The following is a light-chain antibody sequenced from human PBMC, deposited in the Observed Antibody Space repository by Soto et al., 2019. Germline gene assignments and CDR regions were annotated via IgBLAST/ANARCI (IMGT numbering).Light chain of an antibody. CDR2: KAS. Sequence: DIQMTQSPSTLSASVGDRLTITCRASQSISDWLAWYQQKPGKAPKLLIYKASSLESGVPSRFSGSGSGTDFTLTISSLQPDDFATYYCQQYNSYSRTFGQGTKVEV. J-gene: IGKJ1*01. CDR1: QSISDW. CDR3: QQYNSYSRT. V-gene: IGKV1-5*03.